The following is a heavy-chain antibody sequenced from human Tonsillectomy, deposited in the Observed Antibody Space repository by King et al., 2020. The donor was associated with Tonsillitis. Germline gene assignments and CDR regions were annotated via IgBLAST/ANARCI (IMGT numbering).Heavy chain of an antibody. CDR2: IISSGTYT. CDR3: ARDVDYYHSSGFPSYYYYMDV. Sequence: QLVQSGGGLVKPGGSLRLSCAASGFTFSDYYMSWIRQAPGKGLEWVSYIISSGTYTNYAYSVRGRFTISRDNAKNSLYLQMNSLRAEDTAVYYCARDVDYYHSSGFPSYYYYMDVWGKGTTVTVSS. CDR1: GFTFSDYY. J-gene: IGHJ6*03. D-gene: IGHD3-22*01. V-gene: IGHV3-11*05.